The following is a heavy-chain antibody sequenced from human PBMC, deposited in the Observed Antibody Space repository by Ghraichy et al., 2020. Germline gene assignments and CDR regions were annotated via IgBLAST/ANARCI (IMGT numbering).Heavy chain of an antibody. CDR2: ISGSGGST. CDR1: GFTFSSYA. V-gene: IGHV3-23*01. D-gene: IGHD2-2*01. CDR3: ARDGQSSWGFDY. J-gene: IGHJ4*02. Sequence: GGSLRLSCAASGFTFSSYAMSWVRQAPGKGLEWVSAISGSGGSTYYADSVKGRFTISRDNSKNTLYLQMNSLRAEDTAVYYCARDGQSSWGFDYWGQGTLVTVSS.